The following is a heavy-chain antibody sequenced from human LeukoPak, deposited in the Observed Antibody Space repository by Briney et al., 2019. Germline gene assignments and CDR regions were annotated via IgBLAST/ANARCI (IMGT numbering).Heavy chain of an antibody. CDR1: GGSISDYY. J-gene: IGHJ4*02. V-gene: IGHV4-59*01. CDR2: IHYSGAT. D-gene: IGHD6-19*01. Sequence: PSETLSLTCSVSGGSISDYYWSWIRQPPGKGLEWIGYIHYSGATNCNPSLKSRVIMSVDTSRNQFSLNLYSATAADTAMYYCARHSSGWHLDFWGQGTLVTVSS. CDR3: ARHSSGWHLDF.